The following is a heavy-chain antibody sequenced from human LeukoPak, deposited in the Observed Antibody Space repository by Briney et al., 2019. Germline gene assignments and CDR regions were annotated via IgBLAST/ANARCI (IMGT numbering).Heavy chain of an antibody. CDR1: GFTFSSYA. CDR3: ARAASGSTVTTLFDY. D-gene: IGHD4-17*01. CDR2: ISYDGSNK. J-gene: IGHJ4*02. Sequence: GGSLRLSCAASGFTFSSYAMHWVRQAPGKGLEWVAVISYDGSNKYYADSVKGRFTISRDNSKNTLYLQMNSLRAEDTAVYYCARAASGSTVTTLFDYWGQGTLATVSS. V-gene: IGHV3-30-3*01.